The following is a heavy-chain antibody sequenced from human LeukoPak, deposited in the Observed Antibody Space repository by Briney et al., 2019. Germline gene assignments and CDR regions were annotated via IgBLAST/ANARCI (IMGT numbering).Heavy chain of an antibody. D-gene: IGHD6-19*01. CDR2: IYYSGST. V-gene: IGHV4-59*01. CDR3: ARAAVYSSGWYFDY. Sequence: SETLSLTCTVSGGSISSYYWSWIRQPPGKGLEWIGYIYYSGSTNHNPSLKSRVTISVDTSKNQFSLKLSSVTAADTAVYYCARAAVYSSGWYFDYWGQGTLVTVSS. CDR1: GGSISSYY. J-gene: IGHJ4*02.